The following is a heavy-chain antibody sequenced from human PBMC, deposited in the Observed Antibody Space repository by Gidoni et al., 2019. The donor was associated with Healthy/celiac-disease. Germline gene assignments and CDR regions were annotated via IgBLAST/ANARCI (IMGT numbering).Heavy chain of an antibody. CDR3: ARGFPEYQLLFRFAPYGDYATFDY. V-gene: IGHV3-11*01. CDR1: GFPFSDYY. J-gene: IGHJ4*02. CDR2: ISSSGSTI. Sequence: QVQLVESGGGLVKPGGSLRLSCAASGFPFSDYYMSWIRPAPGKGLDWVSYISSSGSTIYYADSVKGRFTISRDNAKNSLYLQMNSLRAEDTAVYYCARGFPEYQLLFRFAPYGDYATFDYWGQGTLVTVSS. D-gene: IGHD2-2*01.